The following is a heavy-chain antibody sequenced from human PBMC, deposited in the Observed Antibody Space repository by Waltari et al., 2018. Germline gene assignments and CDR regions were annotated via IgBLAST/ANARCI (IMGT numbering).Heavy chain of an antibody. CDR2: IKWDGSAT. CDR3: ARGSAGYVRVWDL. V-gene: IGHV3-7*03. CDR1: GFHFPVHW. Sequence: EAQLMESGGGLVQPGGSLRLSCAASGFHFPVHWRTWVRRAPGKGLEWVANIKWDGSATWYAESLSGRFIISRDNARNSLFLQINSPTAEDTAIYFCARGSAGYVRVWDLWGQGTSVTVSS. J-gene: IGHJ5*02. D-gene: IGHD2-2*01.